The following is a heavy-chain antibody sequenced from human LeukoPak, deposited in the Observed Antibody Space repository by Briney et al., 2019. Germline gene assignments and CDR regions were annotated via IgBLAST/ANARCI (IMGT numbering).Heavy chain of an antibody. J-gene: IGHJ4*02. CDR1: GFSFRNYG. CDR3: AKAEYSSSWPFDY. D-gene: IGHD6-13*01. Sequence: GGSLRLSCAASGFSFRNYGMYWVRQAPGKGLEWVAVISYDGSNKYYADSVKGRFTISRDNSKNTLYLQMNSLRAEDTAVYYCAKAEYSSSWPFDYWGQGTLVTVSS. CDR2: ISYDGSNK. V-gene: IGHV3-30*18.